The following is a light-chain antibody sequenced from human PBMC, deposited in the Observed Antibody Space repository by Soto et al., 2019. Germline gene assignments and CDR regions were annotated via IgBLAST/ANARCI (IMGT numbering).Light chain of an antibody. Sequence: DIEMTQSPSSLSASVGDRVTITCGASQSISTFLNWYQQKPGKDPNLLIYAASGLQSGVPSRFSGSGSGTDFTLTISSLQTEDFATYYCQQSYRTPITFGQGTRLEI. V-gene: IGKV1-39*01. CDR1: QSISTF. J-gene: IGKJ5*01. CDR2: AAS. CDR3: QQSYRTPIT.